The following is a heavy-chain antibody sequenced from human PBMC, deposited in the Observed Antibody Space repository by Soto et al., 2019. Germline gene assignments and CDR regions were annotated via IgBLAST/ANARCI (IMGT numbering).Heavy chain of an antibody. V-gene: IGHV3-23*01. CDR1: GFTFSSYA. CDR3: TLIAVAGTVDY. D-gene: IGHD6-19*01. J-gene: IGHJ4*02. Sequence: GSLRLSCAASGFTFSSYAMSWVRQASGKGLEWVSAISGSGGSTYYADSVKGRFTISRDNSKNTLYLQMNSLRAEDTAVYYCTLIAVAGTVDYWGQGTLVTVSS. CDR2: ISGSGGST.